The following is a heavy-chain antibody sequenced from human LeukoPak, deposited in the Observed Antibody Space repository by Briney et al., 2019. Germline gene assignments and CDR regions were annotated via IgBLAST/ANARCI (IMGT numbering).Heavy chain of an antibody. CDR2: IIPMFRTA. CDR3: ARRVRRGVSHPPHYYYYYAMDV. J-gene: IGHJ6*04. Sequence: SVKVSCKSSGGTFSSYAISWVRQAPGQGLEWMGGIIPMFRTAHYAQKFQGRVTITADESTSTAYMELSSLRSEDTAVYYCARRVRRGVSHPPHYYYYYAMDVWAKGPRSPSPQ. V-gene: IGHV1-69*13. D-gene: IGHD3-10*01. CDR1: GGTFSSYA.